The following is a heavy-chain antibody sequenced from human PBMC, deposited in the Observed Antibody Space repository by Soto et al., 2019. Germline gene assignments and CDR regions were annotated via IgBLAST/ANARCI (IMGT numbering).Heavy chain of an antibody. CDR1: GFTFSDYY. D-gene: IGHD3-22*01. Sequence: PGGSLRLSCAASGFTFSDYYMSWIRQAPGKGLEWVSYISSSSSYTNYADSVKGRFTISRDNAKNSLYLQMNSLRAEDTAVYYCAAGIEYYYDSSGYRPIDYWGQGT. J-gene: IGHJ4*02. CDR2: ISSSSSYT. CDR3: AAGIEYYYDSSGYRPIDY. V-gene: IGHV3-11*06.